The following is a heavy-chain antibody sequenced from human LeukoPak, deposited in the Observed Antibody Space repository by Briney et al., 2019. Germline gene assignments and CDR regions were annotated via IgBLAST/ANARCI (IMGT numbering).Heavy chain of an antibody. CDR1: GFTFSSYA. CDR3: VRDSSGSYDADY. J-gene: IGHJ4*02. Sequence: PGGSLRLSCSASGFTFSSYAMHWVRQAPGKGLEYVSAISRNGGNTYYADSVKGRFTISRDNSKNTLYLQMSSLRPEDTALYYCVRDSSGSYDADYWGQGTLVTVSS. D-gene: IGHD6-19*01. CDR2: ISRNGGNT. V-gene: IGHV3-64D*06.